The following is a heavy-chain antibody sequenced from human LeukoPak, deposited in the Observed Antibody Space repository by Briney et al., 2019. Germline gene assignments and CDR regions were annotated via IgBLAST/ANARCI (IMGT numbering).Heavy chain of an antibody. CDR1: GFTFSSYS. V-gene: IGHV3-21*01. CDR2: ISSSSSYI. CDR3: ARPTRYCSGGSCMDY. D-gene: IGHD2-15*01. J-gene: IGHJ4*02. Sequence: GGALRLSCAASGFTFSSYSMNWVRPAPGKGLEWVSSISSSSSYIYYADSVKGRFTISRDNAKNSLYLQMNSLRAEDTAVYYCARPTRYCSGGSCMDYWGQGTLVTVSS.